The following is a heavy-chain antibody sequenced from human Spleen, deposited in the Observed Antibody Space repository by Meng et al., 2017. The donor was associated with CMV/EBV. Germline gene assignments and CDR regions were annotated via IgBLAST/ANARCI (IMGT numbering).Heavy chain of an antibody. V-gene: IGHV1-18*01. CDR1: GYTFTSYG. Sequence: QVQLVQSGAEVKKPGASVKVSCKASGYTFTSYGISWLRQAPGQGLEWMGWFVNNVDTYSAQKFQGRVTMTTDTHTSTAFMELRSLRSDDTAVYYCARTDYGDYDYWGQGTLVTVSS. CDR2: FVNNVDT. CDR3: ARTDYGDYDY. J-gene: IGHJ4*02. D-gene: IGHD4-17*01.